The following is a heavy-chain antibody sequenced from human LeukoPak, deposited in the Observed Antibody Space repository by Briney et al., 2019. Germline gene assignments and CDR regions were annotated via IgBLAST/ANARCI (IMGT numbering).Heavy chain of an antibody. J-gene: IGHJ4*02. D-gene: IGHD3-22*01. CDR1: GYTFTSYA. V-gene: IGHV1-3*04. CDR3: AREGYYYVYDY. Sequence: ASVTVSCTASGYTFTSYAMHWVRQAPGQRLEWMGWINTGNGNTKYSQKFQGRVTITRDTSASTAYMELSSLRSEDTAVYYCAREGYYYVYDYWGQGTLGTVSS. CDR2: INTGNGNT.